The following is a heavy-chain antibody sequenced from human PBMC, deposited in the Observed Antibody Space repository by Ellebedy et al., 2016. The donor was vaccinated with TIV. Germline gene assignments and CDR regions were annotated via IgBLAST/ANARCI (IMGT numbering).Heavy chain of an antibody. CDR1: GGSISSSSFN. CDR3: ARENRGSGAFDI. CDR2: IYNTGYT. J-gene: IGHJ3*02. D-gene: IGHD2/OR15-2a*01. V-gene: IGHV4-61*01. Sequence: MPSETLSLTCTVSGGSISSSSFNWSWIRQPPGKGLEWIGYIYNTGYTNYNPSLKSRVTISVDTSKNQFSLKVNSVTTADTAVYYWARENRGSGAFDIWGQGTVVTVSS.